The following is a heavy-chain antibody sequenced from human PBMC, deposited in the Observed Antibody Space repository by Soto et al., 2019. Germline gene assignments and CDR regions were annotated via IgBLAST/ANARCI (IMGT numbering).Heavy chain of an antibody. CDR2: IYYSGST. CDR1: GGSISSYY. D-gene: IGHD3-3*01. V-gene: IGHV4-59*01. Sequence: PSETLSLTCTVSGGSISSYYWSWIRQPPGKGLEWIGYIYYSGSTNYNPSLKSRVTISVDTSKNQFSLKLSSVTAADTAVYYCARGEVKTYYDFWSGPLALDNWFDPWGQGTLVTVS. CDR3: ARGEVKTYYDFWSGPLALDNWFDP. J-gene: IGHJ5*02.